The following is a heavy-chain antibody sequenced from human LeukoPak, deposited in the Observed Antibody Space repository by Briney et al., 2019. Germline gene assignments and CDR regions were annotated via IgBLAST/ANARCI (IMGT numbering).Heavy chain of an antibody. CDR3: ARDYCSSTSCLFGY. V-gene: IGHV3-33*01. Sequence: PGGSLRLSCAASGFTFSSYGMHWVRQAPGQGLEWVAVIWNGGSNKYYVDSVKGRFTISRDNSKNTLYLQMNSLRTEDTAVYYCARDYCSSTSCLFGYWGQGTLVTVSS. J-gene: IGHJ4*02. D-gene: IGHD2-2*01. CDR2: IWNGGSNK. CDR1: GFTFSSYG.